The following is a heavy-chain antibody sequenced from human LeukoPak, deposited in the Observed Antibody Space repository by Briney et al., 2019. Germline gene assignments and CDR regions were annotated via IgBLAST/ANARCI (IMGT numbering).Heavy chain of an antibody. CDR2: VYHNGET. Sequence: PSETLSLTCTVSGYSIRTNYYWAWIRQSPGTGLEWIGSVYHNGETYYNPSLKSRVIISVDTSKNEFSLRLTSVTAADTAVFYCVTPRSWELSDVAVWGKGTTVIVSS. V-gene: IGHV4-38-2*02. CDR1: GYSIRTNYY. J-gene: IGHJ6*04. D-gene: IGHD1-26*01. CDR3: VTPRSWELSDVAV.